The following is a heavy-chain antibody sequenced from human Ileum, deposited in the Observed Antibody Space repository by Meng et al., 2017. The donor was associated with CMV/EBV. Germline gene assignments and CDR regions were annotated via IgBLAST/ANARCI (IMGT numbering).Heavy chain of an antibody. D-gene: IGHD1-7*01. CDR1: GFTFSGYY. J-gene: IGHJ4*02. Sequence: SGFTFSGYYMGWIREAPGEGLECVYYISSSGNITSYVGSVKGRFTISRNNANNSLYLQMTSLRAEDTAVYSCAREQRGNYGVPDFWGQGTLVTVSS. CDR3: AREQRGNYGVPDF. V-gene: IGHV3-11*04. CDR2: ISSSGNIT.